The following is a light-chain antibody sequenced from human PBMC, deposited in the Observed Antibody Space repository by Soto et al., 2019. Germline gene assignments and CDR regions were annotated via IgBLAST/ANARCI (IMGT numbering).Light chain of an antibody. Sequence: EIVLTQSPATLSLSPGERATLSCRASQSVGYHLAWYQQKPGQAPRLLIYDASNRATGIPARFSGSGSGTDFTLAISSLEPEDFAVYYCQQYDEWPPSYTFGQGTKLEIK. V-gene: IGKV3-11*01. CDR3: QQYDEWPPSYT. CDR2: DAS. J-gene: IGKJ2*01. CDR1: QSVGYH.